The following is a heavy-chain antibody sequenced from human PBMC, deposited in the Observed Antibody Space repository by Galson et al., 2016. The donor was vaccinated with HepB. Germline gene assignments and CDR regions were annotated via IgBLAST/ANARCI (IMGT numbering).Heavy chain of an antibody. Sequence: LSLTCSVSGGSISSSTYSWGWIRQPPGKGLEWIGSINYGGNTYYNPSLRSRVTISVDTSRNQFSLKLSSVTAADTAVYYCARHYSFGSGTYRPFDFWGQGTLVTVSS. CDR1: GGSISSSTYS. J-gene: IGHJ4*02. CDR3: ARHYSFGSGTYRPFDF. CDR2: INYGGNT. V-gene: IGHV4-39*01. D-gene: IGHD3-10*01.